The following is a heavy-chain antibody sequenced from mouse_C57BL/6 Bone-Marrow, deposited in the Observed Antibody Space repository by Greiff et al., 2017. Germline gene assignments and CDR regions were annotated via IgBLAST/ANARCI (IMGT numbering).Heavy chain of an antibody. CDR1: GFNIKDDY. Sequence: VQLQQSGAELVRPGASVTLSCTASGFNIKDDYMHWVKQRPEQGLEWIGWIDPENGDTEYASKFQGKATITADTSSNTAYLQLSSLTSEDTAVYYCTTGPRFAYWGQGTLGTVSA. CDR3: TTGPRFAY. CDR2: IDPENGDT. J-gene: IGHJ3*01. V-gene: IGHV14-4*01. D-gene: IGHD6-1*01.